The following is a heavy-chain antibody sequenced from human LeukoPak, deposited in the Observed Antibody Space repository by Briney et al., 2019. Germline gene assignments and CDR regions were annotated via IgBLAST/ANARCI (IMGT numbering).Heavy chain of an antibody. CDR3: ARGNVEMATIIAFDM. CDR2: INPNSGGT. V-gene: IGHV1-2*02. CDR1: GYTSTGYY. J-gene: IGHJ3*02. D-gene: IGHD5-24*01. Sequence: ASVKVSCKASGYTSTGYYMHWVRQAPGQGLEWMGWINPNSGGTKYSQKFQGRVTMTRDTSVSTAYMEVSRLRSDDTAVYYCARGNVEMATIIAFDMWGQGTMVTVSS.